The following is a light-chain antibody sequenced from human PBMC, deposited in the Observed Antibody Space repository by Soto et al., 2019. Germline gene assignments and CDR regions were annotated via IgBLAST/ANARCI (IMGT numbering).Light chain of an antibody. CDR1: QSLLHSDGKTY. J-gene: IGKJ4*01. V-gene: IGKV2D-29*02. CDR3: MQSIQLPLT. Sequence: DVVMTQTPLSLSVTPGQPASISCKSSQSLLHSDGKTYFYWYLQKPGQSPQLLIYEVSKRFSGVPDRFSGSGSGTDFTLKISRVEAEDVGVYYCMQSIQLPLTFGGRTKVEIK. CDR2: EVS.